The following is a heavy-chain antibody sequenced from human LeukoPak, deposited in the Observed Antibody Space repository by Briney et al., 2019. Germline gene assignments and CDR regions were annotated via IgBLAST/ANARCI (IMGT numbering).Heavy chain of an antibody. D-gene: IGHD3-16*02. V-gene: IGHV4-59*08. CDR1: GGPINNYY. J-gene: IGHJ4*02. CDR3: ARLIPVLEVDY. CDR2: IYYSGST. Sequence: SETLSLTCTVSGGPINNYYWSWIRQPPGKGLEWIGCIYYSGSTNYNPSLESRVTMSVDTSKNQFSLKLSSVTAADTAVYYCARLIPVLEVDYWRQGTLVTVSS.